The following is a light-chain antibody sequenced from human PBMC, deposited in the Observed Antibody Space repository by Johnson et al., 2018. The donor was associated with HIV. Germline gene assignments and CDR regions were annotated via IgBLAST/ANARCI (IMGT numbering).Light chain of an antibody. CDR1: SSNIGSNT. Sequence: HSVLTQPPSASGTPGQRVTISCSGSSSNIGSNTVNWYQQLPGTAPKLLIYRNNQRPSGVPDRFSGSKSGTSATLGITGLQTGDEADYYCGTWDSSLSAHYVFGTGTKVTVL. CDR2: RNN. CDR3: GTWDSSLSAHYV. V-gene: IGLV1-44*01. J-gene: IGLJ1*01.